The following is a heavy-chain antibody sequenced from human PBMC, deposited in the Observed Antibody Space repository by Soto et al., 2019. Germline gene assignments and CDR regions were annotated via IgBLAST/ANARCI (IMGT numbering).Heavy chain of an antibody. CDR3: AKDLGMATISYYYYYGMDV. V-gene: IGHV3-30*18. J-gene: IGHJ6*02. D-gene: IGHD5-12*01. CDR1: GFTFSSYG. Sequence: SLKISCASSGFTFSSYGMHWVRQAPVKWLEWVAVISYDGSNKYYADSVKGRFTISRDNSKNTLYLQMNSLRAEDTAVYYCAKDLGMATISYYYYYGMDVWGQGTTVTVSS. CDR2: ISYDGSNK.